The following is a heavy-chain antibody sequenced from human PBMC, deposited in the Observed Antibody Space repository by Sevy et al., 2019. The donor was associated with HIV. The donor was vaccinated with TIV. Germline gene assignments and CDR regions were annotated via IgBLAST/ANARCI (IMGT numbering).Heavy chain of an antibody. V-gene: IGHV3-9*01. Sequence: GGSLRLSCSGYGYRFDNYAMHWVRQPPGKGLEWVSGISWSSGSIDYAGSVKGRFTISRDNAKNSLYLQMNSLRPEDTALYFCARDLRPTYHFLGMDVWGHGTNVTVSS. CDR1: GYRFDNYA. CDR3: ARDLRPTYHFLGMDV. J-gene: IGHJ6*02. CDR2: ISWSSGSI. D-gene: IGHD6-6*01.